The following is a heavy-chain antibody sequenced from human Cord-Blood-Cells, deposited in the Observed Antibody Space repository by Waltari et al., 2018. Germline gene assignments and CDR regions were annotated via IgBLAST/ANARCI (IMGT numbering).Heavy chain of an antibody. CDR2: ISYEVSNK. D-gene: IGHD1-1*01. V-gene: IGHV3-30-3*01. J-gene: IGHJ4*02. CDR3: ARDLWTGTTADY. Sequence: QVQLVESGGGVVQPGRSLRLSCAASGFTFSSYAMHWVRQAPGKGLEWVAVISYEVSNKYYSDSVKGRFTISRDNSKNTLYLQMNSLRAEDTAVYYCARDLWTGTTADYWGQGTLVTVSS. CDR1: GFTFSSYA.